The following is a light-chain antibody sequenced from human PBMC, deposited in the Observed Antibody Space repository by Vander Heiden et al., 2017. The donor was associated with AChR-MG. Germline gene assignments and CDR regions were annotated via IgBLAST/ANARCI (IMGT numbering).Light chain of an antibody. V-gene: IGLV1-44*01. CDR2: SNN. CDR1: SSNIGSNI. CDR3: AAWDDSLNGPV. Sequence: QSVLTQPPSASGTPGQRVTISCSGGSSNIGSNIVNWYQQLPGTAPKLLIYSNNQRPSWVPDRFSGSKSGTSASLAISGLQSADEADYYCAAWDDSLNGPVFGGGTKLTVL. J-gene: IGLJ2*01.